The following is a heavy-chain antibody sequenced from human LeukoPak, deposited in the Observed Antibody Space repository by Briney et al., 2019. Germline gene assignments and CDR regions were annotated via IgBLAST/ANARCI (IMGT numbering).Heavy chain of an antibody. D-gene: IGHD3-3*01. CDR2: IWYDGSNK. V-gene: IGHV3-33*01. CDR1: GFTFSTYG. J-gene: IGHJ4*02. Sequence: GGSLRLSCAASGFTFSTYGMHWVRQAPGKGLEWAAVIWYDGSNKYYADSVRGRFTISRDNFKNTLYLQMNSLRAEDTAVYYCARDLEIGSSSYYFDYWGQGTLVTVSS. CDR3: ARDLEIGSSSYYFDY.